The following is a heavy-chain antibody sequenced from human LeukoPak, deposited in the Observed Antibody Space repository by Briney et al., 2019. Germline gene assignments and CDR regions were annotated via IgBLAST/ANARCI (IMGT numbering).Heavy chain of an antibody. Sequence: SQTLSLTCTVSAGSISSDDYFWSWIRQPPGKGLEWIGYIYFSGSTYYNPSLKSRVTISVDTSKNQFSLKLSSVTAADTAVYYCARYYDILTGYFDFWGQGTLVTVSS. CDR3: ARYYDILTGYFDF. CDR2: IYFSGST. V-gene: IGHV4-30-4*01. J-gene: IGHJ4*02. CDR1: AGSISSDDYF. D-gene: IGHD3-9*01.